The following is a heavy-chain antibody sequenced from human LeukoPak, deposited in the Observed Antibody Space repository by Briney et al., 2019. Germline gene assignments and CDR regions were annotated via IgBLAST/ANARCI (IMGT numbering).Heavy chain of an antibody. CDR3: AELGITMIGGV. CDR2: ISSSGSTI. D-gene: IGHD3-10*02. Sequence: GGSLRLSCAASGFTFSSYEMNWVRQAPGKGLEWVSYISSSGSTIYYADSVKGRFTISRDNAKNSLYLQMNSLRAGDTAVYYCAELGITMIGGVWGKGPRVTISS. J-gene: IGHJ6*04. CDR1: GFTFSSYE. V-gene: IGHV3-48*03.